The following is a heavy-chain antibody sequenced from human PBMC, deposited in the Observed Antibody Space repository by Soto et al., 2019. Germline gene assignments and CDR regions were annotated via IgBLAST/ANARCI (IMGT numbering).Heavy chain of an antibody. J-gene: IGHJ5*02. CDR2: IYYSGST. CDR1: GGSISSGDYY. D-gene: IGHD3-22*01. Sequence: QVQLQESGPGLVKPSQTLSLTCTVSGGSISSGDYYWSWIRQPPGKGLEWIGYIYYSGSTYYKPSLQSRVTISVDTSKHQFPPTRSSVTAADPAVYYCAREWLASLGSSGYSRPPDTCDPCGQGPLVAVSS. CDR3: AREWLASLGSSGYSRPPDTCDP. V-gene: IGHV4-30-4*01.